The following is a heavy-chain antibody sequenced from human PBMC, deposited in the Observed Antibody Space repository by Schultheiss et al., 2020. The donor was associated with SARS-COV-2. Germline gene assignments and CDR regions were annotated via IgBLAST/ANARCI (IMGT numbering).Heavy chain of an antibody. CDR3: ARAKLEPTYFYYYMDV. D-gene: IGHD1-1*01. J-gene: IGHJ6*03. V-gene: IGHV3-66*02. CDR2: IYSGGST. CDR1: GFTFSSYS. Sequence: GESLKISCAASGFTFSSYSMNWVRQAPGKGLEWVSVIYSGGSTYYADSVKGRFTISRDNSKNTLYLQMNSLRAEDTAVYYCARAKLEPTYFYYYMDVWGKGTTVTVSS.